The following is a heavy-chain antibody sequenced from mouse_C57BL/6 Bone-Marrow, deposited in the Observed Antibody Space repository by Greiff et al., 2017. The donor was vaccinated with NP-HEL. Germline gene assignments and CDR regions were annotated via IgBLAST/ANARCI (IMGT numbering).Heavy chain of an antibody. CDR2: LNPNNGGT. CDR1: GYTFTSSW. V-gene: IGHV1-53*01. D-gene: IGHD3-2*02. Sequence: VQLQQSGTELVKPGASVKLSCKASGYTFTSSWMHWLKQRPGQGLEWIGNLNPNNGGTNDNEKFKTKATLTVDKSSSTAYMQLSSLTSEDSAVYYCARDSGYAFDYWGQGTTLTVSS. CDR3: ARDSGYAFDY. J-gene: IGHJ2*01.